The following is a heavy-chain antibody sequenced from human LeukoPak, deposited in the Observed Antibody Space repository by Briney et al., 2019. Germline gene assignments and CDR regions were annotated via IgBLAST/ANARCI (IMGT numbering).Heavy chain of an antibody. CDR2: ISGSGGST. D-gene: IGHD3-3*01. J-gene: IGHJ4*02. Sequence: PGGSLRLSCATSGFSFTTSAMNWVRQAPGKGLEWVSAISGSGGSTYYADSVKGRFTISRDNSKSTLYLQMNSLRAEDTAVYYCAKDRGTIFGVVITNFDYWGQGTLVTVSS. CDR1: GFSFTTSA. CDR3: AKDRGTIFGVVITNFDY. V-gene: IGHV3-23*01.